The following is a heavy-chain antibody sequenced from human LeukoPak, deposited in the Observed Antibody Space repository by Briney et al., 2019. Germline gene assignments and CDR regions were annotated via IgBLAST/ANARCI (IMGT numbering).Heavy chain of an antibody. Sequence: ASVKVSCKASVYTFTSYGISWVRQAPAQGLEWMGWISAYNCNTNYVQKLQGRVTVTTDKSTSTGYMAVRSLRSEDTAVSYCARFIAARPYFDYWGQGTLVTVSS. V-gene: IGHV1-18*01. D-gene: IGHD6-6*01. CDR3: ARFIAARPYFDY. J-gene: IGHJ4*02. CDR2: ISAYNCNT. CDR1: VYTFTSYG.